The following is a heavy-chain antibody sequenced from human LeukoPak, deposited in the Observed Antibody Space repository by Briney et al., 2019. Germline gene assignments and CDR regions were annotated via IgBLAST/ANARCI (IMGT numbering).Heavy chain of an antibody. Sequence: GGSLRLSCAASGFTFSSYGMHWVRQAPGKGLEWVAFIRYDGSNKYYADSVKGRFTISRDNSKNTLYLQMNSLRAEDTAVYYCARLYCSSTSCHYFDYWGQGTLVTVSS. CDR1: GFTFSSYG. D-gene: IGHD2-2*01. CDR2: IRYDGSNK. J-gene: IGHJ4*02. V-gene: IGHV3-30*02. CDR3: ARLYCSSTSCHYFDY.